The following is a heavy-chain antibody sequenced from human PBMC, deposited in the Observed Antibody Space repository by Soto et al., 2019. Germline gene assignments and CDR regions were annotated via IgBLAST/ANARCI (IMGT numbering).Heavy chain of an antibody. Sequence: QVQLVQSGAEVKKPGASVKVSCKASGYTFTNFGISWVRQAPGQGLEWMGWSSAYNGNTNDAQKFQGRVTMTTDTSTSTAYMEVRRLRFDDTAVDYSARGGTPIDYWGQGTLVTVSS. V-gene: IGHV1-18*01. CDR3: ARGGTPIDY. J-gene: IGHJ4*02. CDR1: GYTFTNFG. D-gene: IGHD3-16*01. CDR2: SSAYNGNT.